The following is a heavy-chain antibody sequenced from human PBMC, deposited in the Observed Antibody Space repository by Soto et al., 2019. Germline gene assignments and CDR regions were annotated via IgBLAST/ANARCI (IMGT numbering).Heavy chain of an antibody. CDR3: ARLPSRHLVDY. CDR1: GSSINSSGYY. Sequence: SETLSLTCTVSGSSINSSGYYWGWIRQPPGKGLEWIGSMFYGVSTYYNPSLKSRVTVSVDTSKNQSSLNLGSVTAADTAVYYCARLPSRHLVDYWGQGTLVTVSS. J-gene: IGHJ4*02. V-gene: IGHV4-39*01. D-gene: IGHD3-3*02. CDR2: MFYGVST.